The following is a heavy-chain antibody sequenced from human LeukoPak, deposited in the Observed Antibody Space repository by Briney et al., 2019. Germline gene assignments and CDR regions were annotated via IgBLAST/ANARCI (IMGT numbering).Heavy chain of an antibody. V-gene: IGHV4-59*08. D-gene: IGHD3-22*01. CDR3: ARDAHYYDSSGYYYFGAFDI. Sequence: PSETLSLTCTVSGGSISSYYWSWIRQPPGKGLEWIGYIYYSGSTNYNPSLKSRVTISVDTSKNQFSLKLSSVTAADTAVYYCARDAHYYDSSGYYYFGAFDIWGQGTMVTVSP. CDR1: GGSISSYY. CDR2: IYYSGST. J-gene: IGHJ3*02.